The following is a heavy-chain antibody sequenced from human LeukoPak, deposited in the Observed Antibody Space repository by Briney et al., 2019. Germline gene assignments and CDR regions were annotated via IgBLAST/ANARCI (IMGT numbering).Heavy chain of an antibody. D-gene: IGHD6-19*01. V-gene: IGHV3-21*01. Sequence: GGSLRPSCAASGFTFSSYSMNWVRQAPGKGLEWVSSISSSSSYIYYADSVKGRFTISRDNAKSSLYLQMNSLRAEDTAVYYCARKGIAVAGFGYWGQGTLVTVSS. CDR2: ISSSSSYI. CDR1: GFTFSSYS. CDR3: ARKGIAVAGFGY. J-gene: IGHJ4*02.